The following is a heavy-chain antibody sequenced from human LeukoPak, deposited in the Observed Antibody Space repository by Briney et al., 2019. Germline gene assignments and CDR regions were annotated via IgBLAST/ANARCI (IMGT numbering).Heavy chain of an antibody. Sequence: GESLKISCKASGYSFSSQYLAWVRQMPGKGLEWMAFLYPGDSNPRYSPSFQGQVTISADRSINTAYLQWSSLKASDTAMYYCAREKRNVVVVAATAEFDPWGQGTLVTVSS. CDR1: GYSFSSQY. V-gene: IGHV5-51*01. D-gene: IGHD2-15*01. CDR2: LYPGDSNP. J-gene: IGHJ5*02. CDR3: AREKRNVVVVAATAEFDP.